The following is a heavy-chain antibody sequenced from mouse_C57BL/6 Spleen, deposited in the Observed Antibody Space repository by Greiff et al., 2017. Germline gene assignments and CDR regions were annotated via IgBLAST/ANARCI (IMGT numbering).Heavy chain of an antibody. J-gene: IGHJ4*01. CDR2: IDPSDSYT. D-gene: IGHD2-5*01. CDR3: ARHYSNYVYAMDY. CDR1: GYTFTSYW. Sequence: VQRVESGAELVKPGASVKLSCKASGYTFTSYWMQWVKQRPGQGLEWIGEIDPSDSYTNYNQKFKGKATLTVDTSSSTAYMQLSSLTSEDSAVYYCARHYSNYVYAMDYWGQGTSVTVSS. V-gene: IGHV1-50*01.